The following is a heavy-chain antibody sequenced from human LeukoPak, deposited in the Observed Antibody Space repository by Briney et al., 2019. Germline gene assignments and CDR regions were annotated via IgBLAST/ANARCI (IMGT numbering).Heavy chain of an antibody. Sequence: GGSLRLSCAASGFTFSSYGMHWVRQAPGKGLEWVAVIWYDGSNKYYADSVNGRFTISRDNSKNTLYLQMNSLRAEDTAVYYCAKDLGLLRYFDWLLDYWGQGTLVTVSS. J-gene: IGHJ4*02. D-gene: IGHD3-9*01. CDR2: IWYDGSNK. V-gene: IGHV3-33*06. CDR3: AKDLGLLRYFDWLLDY. CDR1: GFTFSSYG.